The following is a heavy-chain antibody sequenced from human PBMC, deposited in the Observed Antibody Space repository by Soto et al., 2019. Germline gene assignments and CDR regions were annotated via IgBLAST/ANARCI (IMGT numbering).Heavy chain of an antibody. V-gene: IGHV1-3*01. J-gene: IGHJ6*02. CDR3: ARRDSNPLYYYYGMDV. D-gene: IGHD4-4*01. Sequence: GASVKVSCKASGYTFTSYAMHWVRQAPGQRLEWMGWINAGNGNTKYSQKFQGRVTITRDTSASTAYMELSSLRSEDTAVYYCARRDSNPLYYYYGMDVWGQGTTVTVSS. CDR2: INAGNGNT. CDR1: GYTFTSYA.